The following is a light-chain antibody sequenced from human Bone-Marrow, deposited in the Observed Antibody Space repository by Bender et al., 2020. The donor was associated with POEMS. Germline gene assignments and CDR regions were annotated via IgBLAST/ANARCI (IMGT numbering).Light chain of an antibody. CDR3: TSYGDTNNFWV. CDR1: KLGNKY. V-gene: IGLV3-1*01. J-gene: IGLJ3*02. Sequence: SYELTQPPSVSVSPGQTASITCSGDKLGNKYTCWYQQKPGQSPVMVIYQDSKRPSGIPERFSGSKSGNTASLTVSGLQAEDEADYYCTSYGDTNNFWVLGGGTKLTVL. CDR2: QDS.